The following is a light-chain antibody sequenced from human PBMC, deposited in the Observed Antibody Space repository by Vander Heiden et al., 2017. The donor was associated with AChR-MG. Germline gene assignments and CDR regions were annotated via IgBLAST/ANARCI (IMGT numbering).Light chain of an antibody. J-gene: IGKJ2*01. Sequence: DIQMTQSPSSLSASVGDRVTITCRASHSISTYLNWFQKTPGKAPKLLIYAASRWETGVPPRFSGGGSGTDFSLTIRRLQPEDFANYYWQQVHSSPTFGQRTKLEI. V-gene: IGKV1-39*01. CDR2: AAS. CDR1: HSISTY. CDR3: QQVHSSPT.